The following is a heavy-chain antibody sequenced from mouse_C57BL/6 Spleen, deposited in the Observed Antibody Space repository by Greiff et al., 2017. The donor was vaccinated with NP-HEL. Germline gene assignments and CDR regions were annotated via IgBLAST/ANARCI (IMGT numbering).Heavy chain of an antibody. CDR2: ISSGSSTI. V-gene: IGHV5-17*01. J-gene: IGHJ4*01. D-gene: IGHD2-2*01. CDR3: ARWFYYAMDY. CDR1: GFTFSDYG. Sequence: EVHLVESGGGLVKPGGSLKLSCAASGFTFSDYGMHWVRQAPEKGLEWVAYISSGSSTIYYADTVKGRFTISRDNAKNTLFLQMTRLRSEDTAMYYCARWFYYAMDYWGQGTSVTVSS.